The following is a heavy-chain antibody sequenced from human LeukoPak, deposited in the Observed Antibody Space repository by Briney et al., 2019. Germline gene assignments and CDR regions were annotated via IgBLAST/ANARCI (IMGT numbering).Heavy chain of an antibody. J-gene: IGHJ6*03. CDR1: GLTFSSYS. CDR3: ARTYDHTGSHYYYYMDV. D-gene: IGHD3-22*01. Sequence: AGGSLRLSCAASGLTFSSYSMNWVRQAPGKGLEWVSSISSSSSYIYYADSVKGRFTISRDNAKNSLYLQMNSLRSEDTAVYFCARTYDHTGSHYYYYMDVWGKGTTVTVSS. CDR2: ISSSSSYI. V-gene: IGHV3-21*01.